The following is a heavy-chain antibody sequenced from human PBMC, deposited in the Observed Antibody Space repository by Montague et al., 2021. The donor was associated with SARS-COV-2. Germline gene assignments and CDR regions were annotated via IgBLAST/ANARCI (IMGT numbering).Heavy chain of an antibody. CDR1: GFTFYNYA. Sequence: SLRLSCSASGFTFYNYAMSWVRQAPDKGLEWVAVIYGGGISTYYXDSVKGRFTIFRDNSKDTLYLDMNSLRAEDTAVYYCVSRCSLFPSYYGLDVWGQGTTVTVSS. CDR2: IYGGGIST. CDR3: VSRCSLFPSYYGLDV. D-gene: IGHD5/OR15-5a*01. J-gene: IGHJ6*02. V-gene: IGHV3-23*03.